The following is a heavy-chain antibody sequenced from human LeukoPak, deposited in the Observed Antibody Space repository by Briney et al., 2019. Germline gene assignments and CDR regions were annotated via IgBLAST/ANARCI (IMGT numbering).Heavy chain of an antibody. CDR3: ARAMATGYYYYYMDV. D-gene: IGHD5-24*01. Sequence: SETLSLTCNVSGGSISSYYWSWIRQPPGKGLEWIGYIYYSGSTNYNPSLKSRVTMSVDTSKNQFSLKLSSVTAADTAVYYCARAMATGYYYYYMDVWGKGTTVTISS. CDR2: IYYSGST. J-gene: IGHJ6*03. CDR1: GGSISSYY. V-gene: IGHV4-59*12.